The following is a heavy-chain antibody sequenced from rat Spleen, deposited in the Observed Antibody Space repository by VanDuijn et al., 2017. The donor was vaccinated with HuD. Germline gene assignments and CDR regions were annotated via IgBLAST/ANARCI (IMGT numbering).Heavy chain of an antibody. J-gene: IGHJ2*01. D-gene: IGHD1-12*01. CDR3: TRGYYFDY. Sequence: VQVVESGGGIVQPGRSMKLSCAASGFTFSKYDMVWVRQAPTKGLKWVASISYDGSTPYYRDSVKGRFTISRDNAKSTLYLQMDSLRSEDTATYYCTRGYYFDYWGQGVMVTVSS. V-gene: IGHV5-7*01. CDR1: GFTFSKYD. CDR2: ISYDGSTP.